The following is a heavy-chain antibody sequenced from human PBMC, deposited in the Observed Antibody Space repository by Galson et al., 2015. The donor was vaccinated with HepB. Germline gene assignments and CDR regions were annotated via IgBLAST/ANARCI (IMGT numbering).Heavy chain of an antibody. CDR1: GFTFGSYW. Sequence: SLRLSCAASGFTFGSYWLSWVRQAPGKGLEWVANMKEDGNEKYYVGSVEGRFTISRDNAKNLLFLQMNSLRAEDTAVYYCARDMWHYVSYFDHWGQGTLVTVSS. V-gene: IGHV3-7*03. CDR2: MKEDGNEK. CDR3: ARDMWHYVSYFDH. J-gene: IGHJ4*02. D-gene: IGHD1-7*01.